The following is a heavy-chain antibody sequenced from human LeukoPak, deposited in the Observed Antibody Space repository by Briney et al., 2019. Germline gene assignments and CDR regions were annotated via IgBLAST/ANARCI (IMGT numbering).Heavy chain of an antibody. CDR3: ARHPKMVRGVNNWFDP. CDR2: IYYSGST. V-gene: IGHV4-39*01. Sequence: PSETLSLTCTVSGGSISSSSYYWGWIRQPPGKGLEWIGSIYYSGSTYYNPSLKSRVTISVDTSKNQFSLKLSSVTAADTAVYYCARHPKMVRGVNNWFDPWGQGTLVTVSS. CDR1: GGSISSSSYY. J-gene: IGHJ5*02. D-gene: IGHD3-10*01.